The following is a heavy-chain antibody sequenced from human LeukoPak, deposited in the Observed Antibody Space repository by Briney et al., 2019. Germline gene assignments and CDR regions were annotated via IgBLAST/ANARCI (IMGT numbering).Heavy chain of an antibody. J-gene: IGHJ4*02. CDR3: ARDPGYSYGYDY. CDR1: GFTVSDNY. CDR2: IYSDGST. V-gene: IGHV3-66*01. Sequence: GGSLRLSCAASGFTVSDNYMSWVRQAPGKGLEWVSVIYSDGSTYYADSVKGRFTISRDDSKNTVYLQMNSLRAEDTAVYYCARDPGYSYGYDYWGQGTLVTVSS. D-gene: IGHD5-18*01.